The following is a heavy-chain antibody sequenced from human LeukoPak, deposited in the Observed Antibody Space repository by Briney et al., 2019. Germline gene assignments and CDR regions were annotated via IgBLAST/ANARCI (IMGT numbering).Heavy chain of an antibody. V-gene: IGHV1-18*01. Sequence: GASVKVSCKASGYTFTSYDINWVRQATGQGLEWMGWISAYNGNTNYAQKLQGRVTMTTDTSTSTAYMELRSLRSDDTAVYYCARDGPGYCSGGSCYGVDYWGQGTLVTVSS. CDR2: ISAYNGNT. CDR1: GYTFTSYD. J-gene: IGHJ4*02. CDR3: ARDGPGYCSGGSCYGVDY. D-gene: IGHD2-15*01.